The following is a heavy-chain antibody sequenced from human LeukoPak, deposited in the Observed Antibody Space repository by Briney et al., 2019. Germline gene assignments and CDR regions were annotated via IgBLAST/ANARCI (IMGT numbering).Heavy chain of an antibody. D-gene: IGHD3-10*01. V-gene: IGHV3-48*03. CDR2: TSSSGSTI. J-gene: IGHJ4*02. CDR3: ARDYFGAGILDY. Sequence: PGGSLRLSCSASGFNFSSYEMNWVRQSPGKGLGWVSYTSSSGSTIYYGDSVKGRFTISRDNAKNSLYLQMNRLRAEDTAVYYCARDYFGAGILDYWGQGTLVSVSS. CDR1: GFNFSSYE.